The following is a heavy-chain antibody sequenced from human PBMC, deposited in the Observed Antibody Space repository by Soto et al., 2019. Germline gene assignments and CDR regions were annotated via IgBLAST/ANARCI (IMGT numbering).Heavy chain of an antibody. CDR1: GGSFSGYY. J-gene: IGHJ4*02. CDR2: INHSGST. Sequence: SETLSLTCAVYGGSFSGYYWSWIRQPPGKGLEWIGEINHSGSTNYNPSLKSRVTISVDTSKNQFSLKLSSVTAADTAVYYCATEIGAALDYWGQGTLVTVS. D-gene: IGHD3-16*01. CDR3: ATEIGAALDY. V-gene: IGHV4-34*01.